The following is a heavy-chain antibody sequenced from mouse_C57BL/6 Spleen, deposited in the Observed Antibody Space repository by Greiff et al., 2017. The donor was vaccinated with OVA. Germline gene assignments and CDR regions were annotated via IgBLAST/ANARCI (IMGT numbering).Heavy chain of an antibody. CDR1: GYSITSGYY. CDR2: ISYDGSN. V-gene: IGHV3-6*01. CDR3: ASYMVTTRIDFDY. Sequence: EVHLVESGPGLVQPSQSLSLTCSVTGYSITSGYYWNWIRQFPGNKLEWMGYISYDGSNNYNPSLKNRISITRDTSKNQFFLKLNSVTTEDTATYYCASYMVTTRIDFDYWGQGTTLTVSS. D-gene: IGHD2-2*01. J-gene: IGHJ2*01.